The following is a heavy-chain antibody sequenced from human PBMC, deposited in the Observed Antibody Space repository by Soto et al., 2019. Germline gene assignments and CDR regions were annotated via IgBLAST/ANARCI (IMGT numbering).Heavy chain of an antibody. CDR1: RGTFNSYA. J-gene: IGHJ6*02. CDR3: ARTHSSSFERVFYYYDMDV. CDR2: IIPILDRT. V-gene: IGHV1-69*10. D-gene: IGHD6-6*01. Sequence: ASVKVSCKASRGTFNSYAISWVRQAPGQGLEWMGGIIPILDRTHFTQRFQGRVTITADKSTSTAYMELSSLRSEDTAIYFCARTHSSSFERVFYYYDMDVWGQGTTVTVSS.